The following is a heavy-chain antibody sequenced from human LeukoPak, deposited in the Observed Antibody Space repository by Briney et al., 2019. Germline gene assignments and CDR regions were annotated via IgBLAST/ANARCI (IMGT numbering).Heavy chain of an antibody. CDR1: GFTFSSYG. Sequence: GRSLRLSCAASGFTFSSYGMHRVRQASGKGLEWVADIWYDGSNKYYADSVKGRFTISRDNSKNTLYLQMNSLRAEDTAVYYCAREYSSSGYYYGMDVWGQGTTVTVSS. J-gene: IGHJ6*02. CDR3: AREYSSSGYYYGMDV. V-gene: IGHV3-33*01. D-gene: IGHD6-6*01. CDR2: IWYDGSNK.